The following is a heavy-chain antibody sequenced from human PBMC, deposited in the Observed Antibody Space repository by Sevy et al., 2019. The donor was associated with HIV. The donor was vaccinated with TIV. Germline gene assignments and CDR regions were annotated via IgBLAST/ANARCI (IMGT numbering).Heavy chain of an antibody. J-gene: IGHJ2*01. D-gene: IGHD6-19*01. CDR1: GYTFTSYG. CDR2: ISAYNGNT. Sequence: ASVKVSCKASGYTFTSYGISWVRQAPGQGLEWMGWISAYNGNTNYAQKLQGRVTMTTDTSTNTAYMELRSLRSDDTAVYYCARPARYSSGAWYFDLWGRGTLVTVSS. V-gene: IGHV1-18*01. CDR3: ARPARYSSGAWYFDL.